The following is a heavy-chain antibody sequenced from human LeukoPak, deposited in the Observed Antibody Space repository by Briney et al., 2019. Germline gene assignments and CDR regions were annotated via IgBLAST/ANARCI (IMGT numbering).Heavy chain of an antibody. CDR2: IRYDGRNK. Sequence: GRSLRLSCAASGFTFSNYGMHWVRQAPGKGLQWVAYIRYDGRNKYSADSVKGRFTIYRDNSKSTLYLQMNSLRPEDTAVYYCAKGGSNNWSFDNWGQGTLVTVSS. CDR3: AKGGSNNWSFDN. J-gene: IGHJ4*02. D-gene: IGHD1-1*01. V-gene: IGHV3-30*02. CDR1: GFTFSNYG.